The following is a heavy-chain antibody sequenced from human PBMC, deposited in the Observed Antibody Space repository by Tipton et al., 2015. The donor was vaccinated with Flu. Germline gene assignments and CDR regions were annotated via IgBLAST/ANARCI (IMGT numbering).Heavy chain of an antibody. CDR1: GDSVSSNVAT. CDR2: TYQRSMWHH. D-gene: IGHD3-10*01. CDR3: ARGSGSGPKDWFDP. V-gene: IGHV6-1*01. J-gene: IGHJ5*02. Sequence: GLVKPSQTLSLTCVISGDSVSSNVATWNWIRQSPSRGLEGLGKTYQRSMWHHIYAVSLRGRITITPDTSKNQFSLQLNSVTPEDTAVYYCARGSGSGPKDWFDPWGQGPQVPFSA.